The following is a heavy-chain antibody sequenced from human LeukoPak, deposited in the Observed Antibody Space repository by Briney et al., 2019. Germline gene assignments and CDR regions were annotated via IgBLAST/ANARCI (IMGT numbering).Heavy chain of an antibody. V-gene: IGHV4-61*02. J-gene: IGHJ6*03. CDR3: AREVRDFWSGYNHYYYMDV. CDR1: GGSISSGSYY. CDR2: IYTSGST. D-gene: IGHD3-3*01. Sequence: SETLSLTCTVSGGSISSGSYYWRWIRQPAGKGLEWIGRIYTSGSTNYNPSLKSRVTISVDTSKDQFSLKLSSVTAADTAVYYCAREVRDFWSGYNHYYYMDVWGKGTTVTVSS.